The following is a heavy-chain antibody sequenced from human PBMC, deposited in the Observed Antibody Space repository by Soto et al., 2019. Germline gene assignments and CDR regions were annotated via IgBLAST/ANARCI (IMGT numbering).Heavy chain of an antibody. CDR2: IRGSGGAT. D-gene: IGHD3-16*02. CDR1: GFTFSTYD. J-gene: IGHJ4*02. V-gene: IGHV3-23*01. Sequence: EVQLLESGGGLVQPRGSLRLSCAASGFTFSTYDMSWVRQAPGKGLEWVSAIRGSGGATYYADSVKGRFTISRDNSRNSLYLQMHSLRAEDTAIYYCAKSDDSAYIWGSYRLGGQGTLVTVSS. CDR3: AKSDDSAYIWGSYRL.